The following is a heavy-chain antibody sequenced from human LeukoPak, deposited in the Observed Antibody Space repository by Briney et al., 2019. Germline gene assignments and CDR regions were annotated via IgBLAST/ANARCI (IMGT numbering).Heavy chain of an antibody. V-gene: IGHV4-34*01. J-gene: IGHJ5*02. D-gene: IGHD2-21*02. CDR1: GGSVSGYY. Sequence: SETLSLTCAVYGGSVSGYYWSWIRQPPGKGLEWIGEIIHSGSTNYNPSLKSRVTISVDTYKNQFSLKLSSVTAADTAVYYCERGFVVVTLFPHENWFDPWGQGTLVTVSS. CDR2: IIHSGST. CDR3: ERGFVVVTLFPHENWFDP.